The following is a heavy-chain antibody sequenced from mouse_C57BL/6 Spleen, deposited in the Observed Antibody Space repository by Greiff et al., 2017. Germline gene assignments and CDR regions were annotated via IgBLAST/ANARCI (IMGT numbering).Heavy chain of an antibody. V-gene: IGHV1-15*01. Sequence: QVQLQQSGAELVRPGASVTLSCKASGYTITDYEMHWVKQTPVHGLEWIGAIDPETGGTAYNQKFKGKAILTADKSSSTAYMELRSLTSEDSAVYYCTNHGSSPWFAYWGQGTLVTVSA. CDR1: GYTITDYE. D-gene: IGHD1-1*01. J-gene: IGHJ3*01. CDR2: IDPETGGT. CDR3: TNHGSSPWFAY.